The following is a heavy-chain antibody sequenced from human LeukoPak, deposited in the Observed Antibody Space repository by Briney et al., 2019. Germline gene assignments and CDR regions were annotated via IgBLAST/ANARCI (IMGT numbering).Heavy chain of an antibody. CDR3: ARSDLAAAGGPHSIDP. V-gene: IGHV4-59*01. Sequence: KPSETLSLTCTVSGGSISTYYWSWIRQPPGKGLEWIGYIYYSGSTNYNPSLKSRVTISVDTSKNQFSLKLSSVTAADTAVYYCARSDLAAAGGPHSIDPWGQGTLVTVSS. J-gene: IGHJ5*02. CDR2: IYYSGST. CDR1: GGSISTYY. D-gene: IGHD6-13*01.